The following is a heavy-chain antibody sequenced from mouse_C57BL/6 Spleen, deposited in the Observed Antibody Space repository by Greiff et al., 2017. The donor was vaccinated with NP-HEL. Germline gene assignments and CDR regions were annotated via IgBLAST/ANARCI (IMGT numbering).Heavy chain of an antibody. D-gene: IGHD2-10*02. CDR2: IDPSDSET. CDR1: GYSFTSYW. Sequence: QVQLQQPGAELVRPGSSVKLSCKASGYSFTSYWMHWVKQRPIQGLEWIGNIDPSDSETHYNQKFKDKATLTVDKSSSTAYMQLSSLTSEDSAVYYCARGVCDLDDWGQGTTLTVSS. J-gene: IGHJ2*01. V-gene: IGHV1-52*01. CDR3: ARGVCDLDD.